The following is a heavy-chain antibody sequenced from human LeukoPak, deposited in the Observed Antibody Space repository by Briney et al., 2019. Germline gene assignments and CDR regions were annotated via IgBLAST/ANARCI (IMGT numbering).Heavy chain of an antibody. CDR3: ARESPDWEFDY. CDR1: GFTFSSYA. Sequence: QPGGSLRLSCAASGFTFSSYAMHWVRQAPGKGLEWVAVISYDGSNKYYADSVKGRFTISRDNSKNTLYLQMNSLRAEDTAVYYCARESPDWEFDYWGQGTLVTVSS. CDR2: ISYDGSNK. D-gene: IGHD3-9*01. V-gene: IGHV3-30*04. J-gene: IGHJ4*02.